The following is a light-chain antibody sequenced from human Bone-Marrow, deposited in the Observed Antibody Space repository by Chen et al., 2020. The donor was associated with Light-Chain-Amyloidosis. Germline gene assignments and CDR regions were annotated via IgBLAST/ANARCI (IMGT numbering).Light chain of an antibody. Sequence: EIVLTQSPATLSLSPGERATLSCRASQSVSSYLAWYQQKPGQAPRLLIYDASNRATGIPDRFSGSGSGTDFTLTISRLEPEDVAVYYCQQYGSSPPETFGQGTKLEI. J-gene: IGKJ2*01. CDR1: QSVSSY. CDR3: QQYGSSPPET. V-gene: IGKV3-20*01. CDR2: DAS.